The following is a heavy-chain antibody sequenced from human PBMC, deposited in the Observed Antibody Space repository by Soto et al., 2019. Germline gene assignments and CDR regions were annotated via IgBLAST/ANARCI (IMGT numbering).Heavy chain of an antibody. CDR2: ISYDGSNK. Sequence: QVQLVESGGGVVQPGRSLRLSCAASGFTFSSYAMHWVRQAPGKGLEWVAVISYDGSNKYYADSVKGRFTISRDNSKNTLYLQMNSLRADDTAVYYCAVIAAAGNFDYWGQGTLVTVSS. CDR1: GFTFSSYA. D-gene: IGHD6-13*01. CDR3: AVIAAAGNFDY. V-gene: IGHV3-30-3*01. J-gene: IGHJ4*02.